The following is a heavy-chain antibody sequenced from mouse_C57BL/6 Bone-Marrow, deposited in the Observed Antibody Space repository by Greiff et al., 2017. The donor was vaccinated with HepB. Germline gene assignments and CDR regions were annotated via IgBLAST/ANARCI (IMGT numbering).Heavy chain of an antibody. CDR1: GFTFSSYA. CDR3: ARGGGTVVATPMDY. D-gene: IGHD1-1*01. V-gene: IGHV5-4*01. CDR2: ISDGGSYT. J-gene: IGHJ4*01. Sequence: EVHLVESGGGLVKPGGSLKLSCAASGFTFSSYAMSWVRQTPEKRLEWVATISDGGSYTYYPDNVKGRFTISRDNAKNNLYLQMSHLKSEDTAMYYCARGGGTVVATPMDYWGQGTSVTVSS.